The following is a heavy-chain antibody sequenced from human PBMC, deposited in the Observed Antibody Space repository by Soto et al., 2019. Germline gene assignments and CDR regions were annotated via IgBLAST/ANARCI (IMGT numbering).Heavy chain of an antibody. Sequence: QVQLVESGGGVVQPGRSLRLSCAASGFTFSSYAMHWVRQAPGKGLEWVAVISYDGSNKYYADSVKGRFTISRDNSKNTLYLQMNSLRAEDTAVYYCASLGGYCGGGCYPRDDAFDIWGQGTMVTVSS. CDR3: ASLGGYCGGGCYPRDDAFDI. V-gene: IGHV3-30-3*01. CDR1: GFTFSSYA. J-gene: IGHJ3*02. D-gene: IGHD2-21*02. CDR2: ISYDGSNK.